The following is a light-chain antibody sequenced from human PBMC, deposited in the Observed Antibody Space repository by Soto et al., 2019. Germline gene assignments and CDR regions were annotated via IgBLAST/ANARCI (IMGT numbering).Light chain of an antibody. CDR3: QQHGGSPIT. CDR2: GAS. CDR1: QTVIRNY. J-gene: IGKJ5*01. Sequence: EFVLTQSPGTLSFSPGGGATLSCRASQTVIRNYLAWHQQKPGQTPRLLVYGASSRATGIPDRFSGSGSGTDFTLTISRLEPEDFAVYYCQQHGGSPITFGQGTRLEIK. V-gene: IGKV3-20*01.